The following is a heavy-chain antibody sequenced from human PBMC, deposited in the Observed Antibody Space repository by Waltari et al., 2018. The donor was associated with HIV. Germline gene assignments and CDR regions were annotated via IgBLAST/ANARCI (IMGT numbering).Heavy chain of an antibody. CDR3: ARDQDYYDSSGYTCYAFDM. J-gene: IGHJ3*02. Sequence: QVQLQESGPGVVKPSETLSLTCTVSASSISSGYYWGCIRQSPGKGLGWVGSSYRSGTTYYNPSLKSRVTISVNRSKNQFSLKLTTMTAADTALYYCARDQDYYDSSGYTCYAFDMWGPGTMVTVSS. CDR1: ASSISSGYY. CDR2: SYRSGTT. V-gene: IGHV4-38-2*02. D-gene: IGHD3-22*01.